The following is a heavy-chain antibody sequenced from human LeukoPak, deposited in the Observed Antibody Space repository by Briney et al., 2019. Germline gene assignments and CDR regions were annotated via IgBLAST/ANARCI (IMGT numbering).Heavy chain of an antibody. CDR1: GFTFSSYS. CDR3: ATWPGAWYGEDY. V-gene: IGHV3-53*01. Sequence: GGSLRLSCAASGFTFSSYSMNWVRQAPGKGLEWVSVIYGGGSTFYAASVKGRSTISRDNSQNTMYLQMNGLRAEDTAVYYCATWPGAWYGEDYWGQGTLVTVSS. CDR2: IYGGGST. J-gene: IGHJ4*02. D-gene: IGHD3-10*01.